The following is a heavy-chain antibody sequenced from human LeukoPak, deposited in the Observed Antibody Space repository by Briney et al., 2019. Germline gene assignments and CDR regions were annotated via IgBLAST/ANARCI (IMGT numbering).Heavy chain of an antibody. CDR1: GFTFNIYS. CDR2: ISSSGGTI. CDR3: ALYYGSGSYGGH. J-gene: IGHJ4*02. D-gene: IGHD3-10*01. V-gene: IGHV3-48*01. Sequence: GGSLRLSCAASGFTFNIYSMNWVRQAPGKGLEWVSCISSSGGTIYYVDSVKGRFTASRDNAENSLYLQMNSLRAEDTAVYYCALYYGSGSYGGHWGQGTLVTVSS.